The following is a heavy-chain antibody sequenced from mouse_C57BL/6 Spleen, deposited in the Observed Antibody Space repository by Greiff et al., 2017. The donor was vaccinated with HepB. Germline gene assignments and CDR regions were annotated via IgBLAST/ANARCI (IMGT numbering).Heavy chain of an antibody. J-gene: IGHJ3*01. Sequence: EVKLVESGPELVKPGASVKMSCKASGYTFTDYNMHWVKQSHGKSLEWIGYINPNNGGTSYNQKFKGKATLTVNKSSSTAYMELRSLTSEDSAVYYCARDYYGSSPWFAYWGQGTLVTVSA. D-gene: IGHD1-1*01. V-gene: IGHV1-22*01. CDR1: GYTFTDYN. CDR3: ARDYYGSSPWFAY. CDR2: INPNNGGT.